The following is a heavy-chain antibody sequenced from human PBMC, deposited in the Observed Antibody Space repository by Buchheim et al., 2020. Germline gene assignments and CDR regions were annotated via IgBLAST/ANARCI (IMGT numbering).Heavy chain of an antibody. CDR2: IYDSGST. CDR3: AREEGSNWFFDY. V-gene: IGHV4-59*01. CDR1: GGSITSYY. J-gene: IGHJ4*02. Sequence: QVQLQESGPGLVKPSETLSLTCTVFGGSITSYYWSWIRQPPGKGLEWIGYIYDSGSTDYNPSFKSRVTISRDTSTNQFSLRLNSVTATDTAVYYCAREEGSNWFFDYWGQGTL. D-gene: IGHD6-13*01.